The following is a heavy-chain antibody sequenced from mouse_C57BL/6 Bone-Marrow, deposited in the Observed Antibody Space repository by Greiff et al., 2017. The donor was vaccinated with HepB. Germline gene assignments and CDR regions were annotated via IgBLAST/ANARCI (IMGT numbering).Heavy chain of an antibody. J-gene: IGHJ4*01. CDR2: SRNKANDYTT. Sequence: EVKLVESGGGLVQSGRSLRLSCATSGFTFSDFYMEWVRQAPGKGLEWIAASRNKANDYTTEYSASVKGRFIVSRDTSQSILYLQMNALRAEDTAIYYCARDARGASYRAMDYWGQGTSVTVSS. D-gene: IGHD2-14*01. V-gene: IGHV7-1*01. CDR3: ARDARGASYRAMDY. CDR1: GFTFSDFY.